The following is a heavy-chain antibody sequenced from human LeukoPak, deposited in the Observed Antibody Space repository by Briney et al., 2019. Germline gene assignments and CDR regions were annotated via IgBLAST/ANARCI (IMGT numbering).Heavy chain of an antibody. CDR2: IKQDGSEK. J-gene: IGHJ3*01. V-gene: IGHV3-7*01. CDR3: EGDSGWTFRL. CDR1: GFTFSSYW. Sequence: GGSLRLSCAASGFTFSSYWMSWFRQAPGKGLEWVAVIKQDGSEKYYVDSVKGRFTVSRDNAKKSLYLQMNSLRADDTAVYYCEGDSGWTFRLWGQGTMVTVSS. D-gene: IGHD3/OR15-3a*01.